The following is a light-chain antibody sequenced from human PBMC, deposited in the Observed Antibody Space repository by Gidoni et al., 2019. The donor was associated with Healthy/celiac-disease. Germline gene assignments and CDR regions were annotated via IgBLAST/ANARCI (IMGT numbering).Light chain of an antibody. Sequence: DIQMTQYPPSLSASVGDRVTITCQASQDISKYLKWYQQKPGKAPTLLIYDASNLITGVPSRFSGSGSGTEFTFTISSLQPEDIATYYCQQYYNRPYTFGQGTKLEIK. CDR1: QDISKY. CDR2: DAS. J-gene: IGKJ2*01. V-gene: IGKV1-33*01. CDR3: QQYYNRPYT.